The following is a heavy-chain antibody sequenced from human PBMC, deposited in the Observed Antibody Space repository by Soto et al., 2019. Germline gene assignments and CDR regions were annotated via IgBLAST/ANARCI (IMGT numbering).Heavy chain of an antibody. CDR1: GYTFTSYG. D-gene: IGHD4-17*01. Sequence: QVQLVQSGAEVKKPGASVKVSCKASGYTFTSYGISWVRQAPGQGLEWMGWISAYNGNTNYAQKLQGRVTMTTDTSTSTAYMELRRLRSDDTAVYYCARPHYGDYAPGYFDLWGRGTLVTVSS. CDR3: ARPHYGDYAPGYFDL. CDR2: ISAYNGNT. J-gene: IGHJ2*01. V-gene: IGHV1-18*01.